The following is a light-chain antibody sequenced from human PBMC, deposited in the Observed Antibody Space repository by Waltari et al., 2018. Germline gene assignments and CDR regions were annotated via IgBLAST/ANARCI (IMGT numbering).Light chain of an antibody. CDR1: QSISRS. CDR2: GAS. V-gene: IGKV3-20*01. J-gene: IGKJ1*01. CDR3: QHYVRLPAT. Sequence: EIMLTQSPGTLSLSPGERATLSCRASQSISRSLAWYQHQPGQAPRLLLYGASSRATGIPDRFSGSGSGTDFSLTISRLQPEDFAVYYCQHYVRLPATFGQGTKVDIK.